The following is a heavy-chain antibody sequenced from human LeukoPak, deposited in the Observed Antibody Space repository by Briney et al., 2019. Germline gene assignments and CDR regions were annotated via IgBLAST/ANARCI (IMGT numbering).Heavy chain of an antibody. J-gene: IGHJ4*02. CDR1: GGSISNYY. CDR2: VYYSGTT. D-gene: IGHD3-10*01. CDR3: ARDRGLWFGVLLDY. V-gene: IGHV4-59*01. Sequence: SETLSLTCTVSGGSISNYYWSWIRQSPEKGLEWIGYVYYSGTTNYNPSLKSRVTIPVDTSKNQFSLELNSVTAADTAVYYCARDRGLWFGVLLDYWGPGTLVTVSS.